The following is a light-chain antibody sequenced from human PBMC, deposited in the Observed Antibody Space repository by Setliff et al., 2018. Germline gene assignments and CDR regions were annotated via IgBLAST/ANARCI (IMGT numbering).Light chain of an antibody. CDR3: CSYAGSYTFLYV. V-gene: IGLV1-44*01. J-gene: IGLJ1*01. CDR1: SSNIGSNT. Sequence: QSVLTQPPSASGTPGQRVTISCSGSSSNIGSNTVNWYQQLPGTAPKLLIYSNNQRPSGVPDRFSGSKSGNTASLTISGLQAEDEADYYCCSYAGSYTFLYVFGTGTKV. CDR2: SNN.